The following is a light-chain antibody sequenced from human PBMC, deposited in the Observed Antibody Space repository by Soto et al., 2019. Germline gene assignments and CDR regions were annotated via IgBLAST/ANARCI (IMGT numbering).Light chain of an antibody. CDR3: QQHYDAPLT. CDR1: QNILWSSNNKNF. J-gene: IGKJ4*01. Sequence: DIVMTQSPDSLAVPLGERATINCKSSQNILWSSNNKNFLAWYQQKAGQPPKLLISWASTREFGVPDRFSGSGSGTDFTLTISNLQAEDVAVYYCQQHYDAPLTFGGGTKVEIK. CDR2: WAS. V-gene: IGKV4-1*01.